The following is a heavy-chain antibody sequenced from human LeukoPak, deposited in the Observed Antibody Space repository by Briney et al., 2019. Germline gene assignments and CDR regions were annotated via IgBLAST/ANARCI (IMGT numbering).Heavy chain of an antibody. CDR2: IIPILGIA. Sequence: SVKVSCTASGGTFSSYAISWVRQAPGQGLEWMGRIIPILGIANYAQKFQGRVTITADKSTSTAYMELSSLRSEDTAVYYCARVQGIAARPTNYWGQGTLVTVSS. CDR1: GGTFSSYA. CDR3: ARVQGIAARPTNY. J-gene: IGHJ4*02. V-gene: IGHV1-69*04. D-gene: IGHD6-6*01.